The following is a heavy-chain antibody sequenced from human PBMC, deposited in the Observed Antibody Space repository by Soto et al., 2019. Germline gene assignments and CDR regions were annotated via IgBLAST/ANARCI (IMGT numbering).Heavy chain of an antibody. Sequence: QLQLQEYGSGLVKPSQTLSLTCAVSGGSISSGGHSWSWIRQPPGKGLEWIGYSYHSGSTYYNPSLKSRGTISVDRSKNQCSLKLSSLTAVDTAVYYCARGRGSGSLPWLDGWGRGTTVTVSS. V-gene: IGHV4-30-2*01. CDR2: SYHSGST. CDR3: ARGRGSGSLPWLDG. J-gene: IGHJ6*02. D-gene: IGHD3-10*01. CDR1: GGSISSGGHS.